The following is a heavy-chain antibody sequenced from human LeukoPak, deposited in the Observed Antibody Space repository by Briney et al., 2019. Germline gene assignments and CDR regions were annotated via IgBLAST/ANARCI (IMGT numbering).Heavy chain of an antibody. Sequence: PGGSLRLSXAASGFIFSSYWMGWVRQTPGKGLEWLANIKRDGSERYYVDSVEGRFTISRDNAQNSLYLQMNSLRDEDTGVYYCARDKEAAVDFWSGYYPLWGQGTLVTVSS. CDR1: GFIFSSYW. CDR3: ARDKEAAVDFWSGYYPL. D-gene: IGHD3-3*01. CDR2: IKRDGSER. J-gene: IGHJ4*02. V-gene: IGHV3-7*01.